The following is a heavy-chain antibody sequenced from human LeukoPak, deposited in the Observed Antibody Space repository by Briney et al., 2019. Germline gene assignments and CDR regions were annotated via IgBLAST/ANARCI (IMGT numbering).Heavy chain of an antibody. D-gene: IGHD3-10*01. Sequence: PGGSLRLSCAASGIPVAANYMAWVRQAPGKGLEFVSVLYTGGGTDYLDSVKGRFTISRDNSKNTPYLQMNSLRAEDTAVYYCARGGGWFGESQPLDYWGQGTLVTVSS. V-gene: IGHV3-53*05. CDR1: GIPVAANY. CDR3: ARGGGWFGESQPLDY. CDR2: LYTGGGT. J-gene: IGHJ4*02.